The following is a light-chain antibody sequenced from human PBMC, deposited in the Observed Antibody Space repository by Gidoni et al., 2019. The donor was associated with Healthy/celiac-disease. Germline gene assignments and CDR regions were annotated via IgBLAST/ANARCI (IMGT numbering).Light chain of an antibody. CDR2: AAP. Sequence: DIQLTKSPSSLSASVGDRVTITSRASQSISSYLNWYQQKPGKAPKLLIYAAPSLQSGVPSRFSGSGSGTYFSLTISSLQPEDFATYYCQQSYSTPITFGQGTRLEIK. CDR1: QSISSY. J-gene: IGKJ5*01. CDR3: QQSYSTPIT. V-gene: IGKV1-39*01.